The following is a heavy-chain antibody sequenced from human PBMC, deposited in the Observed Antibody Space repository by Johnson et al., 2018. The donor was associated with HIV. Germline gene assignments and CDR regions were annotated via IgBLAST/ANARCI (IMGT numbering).Heavy chain of an antibody. J-gene: IGHJ3*02. V-gene: IGHV3-66*01. CDR1: GFTVSGNY. CDR2: IYSGGST. D-gene: IGHD3-22*01. Sequence: VQLVESGGGLVQPGGSMRLSCAASGFTVSGNYMTWVRQAPGKGLEWVSVIYSGGSTSYADSVKGRFTISRDNSKNTLYLQMNSLRAEYTAVYYCAIDPSDYDSSGLALRNDAFDIWGQGTMVTVSS. CDR3: AIDPSDYDSSGLALRNDAFDI.